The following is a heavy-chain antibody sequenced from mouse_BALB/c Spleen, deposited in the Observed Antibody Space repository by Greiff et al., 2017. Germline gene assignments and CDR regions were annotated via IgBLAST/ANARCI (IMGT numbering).Heavy chain of an antibody. D-gene: IGHD1-1*01. CDR3: ALYYGSSSYAMDY. CDR1: GFNIKDTY. J-gene: IGHJ4*01. V-gene: IGHV14-3*02. CDR2: IDPANGNT. Sequence: EVQLQQSGAELVKPGASVKLSCTASGFNIKDTYMHWVKQRPEQGLEWIGRIDPANGNTKYDPKFQGKATITADTSSNTAYLQLSSLTSEDTAVYYCALYYGSSSYAMDYWGQGTSVTVSS.